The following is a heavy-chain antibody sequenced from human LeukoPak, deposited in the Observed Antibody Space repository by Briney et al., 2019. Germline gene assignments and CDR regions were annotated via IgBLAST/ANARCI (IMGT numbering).Heavy chain of an antibody. CDR2: MNPNSGNT. Sequence: ASVRVSCKASGYTFTSYDINWVRQATGQGLEWMGWMNPNSGNTGHAQKFQGRVTMTRNTSISTAYMELSSLRSEDTAVYYCARGDVDIVVVPAATRYYGMDVWGQGTTVTVSS. CDR3: ARGDVDIVVVPAATRYYGMDV. D-gene: IGHD2-2*01. J-gene: IGHJ6*02. CDR1: GYTFTSYD. V-gene: IGHV1-8*01.